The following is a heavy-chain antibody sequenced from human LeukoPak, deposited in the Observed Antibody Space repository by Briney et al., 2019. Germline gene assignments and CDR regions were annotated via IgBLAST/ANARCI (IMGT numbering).Heavy chain of an antibody. CDR3: ARGGNGRVGATTVY. V-gene: IGHV1-2*02. J-gene: IGHJ4*02. CDR2: INPNSGGT. CDR1: GYAFTGYY. Sequence: GASVKVSCKASGYAFTGYYMHWVRQAPGQGLEWMGWINPNSGGTNYAQKFQGRVTMTRDTSISTAYMELSRLRSDDTAVYYCARGGNGRVGATTVYWGQGTLVTVSS. D-gene: IGHD1-26*01.